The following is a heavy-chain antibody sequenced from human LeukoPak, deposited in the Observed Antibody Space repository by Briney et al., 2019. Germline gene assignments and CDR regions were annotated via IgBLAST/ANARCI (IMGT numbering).Heavy chain of an antibody. CDR2: ISYDGSNK. V-gene: IGHV3-30-3*01. CDR1: GFTFSSYA. J-gene: IGHJ4*02. D-gene: IGHD5-18*01. Sequence: GGSLRLSCAASGFTFSSYAKHWVRQAPGKGLEWVAVISYDGSNKYYADSVKGRFTISRDNSKNTLYLQMNSLRAGDTAVYYCARVGYSYGYGFDYWGQGTLVTVSS. CDR3: ARVGYSYGYGFDY.